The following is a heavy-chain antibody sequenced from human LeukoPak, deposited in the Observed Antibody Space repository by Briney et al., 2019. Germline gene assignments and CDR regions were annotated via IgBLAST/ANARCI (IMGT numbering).Heavy chain of an antibody. CDR3: ARQAYWGGYLTIDY. Sequence: SETLSLTCTLSGGSISSYYWSWIRQPPGKGLEWIGYIYDNWTTNYNPSLKSRVTMSVDTSKNQFSLKLSSVTAADTAVYYCARQAYWGGYLTIDYWGQGTLVTVSS. CDR1: GGSISSYY. J-gene: IGHJ4*02. V-gene: IGHV4-59*08. D-gene: IGHD3-3*01. CDR2: IYDNWTT.